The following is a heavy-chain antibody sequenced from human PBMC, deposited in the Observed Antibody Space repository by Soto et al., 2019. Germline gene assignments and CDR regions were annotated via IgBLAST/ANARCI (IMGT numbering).Heavy chain of an antibody. CDR2: VSSSSTTI. D-gene: IGHD2-21*02. V-gene: IGHV3-48*01. CDR1: GFTFSSYS. Sequence: PGGSLRLSCAASGFTFSSYSMNWVRQAPGKGLEWVSYVSSSSTTIYYADSVKGRFTISRDNSKNTLYLQMNSLRAEDTAVYYCAKDMIAYCGGDCYGTFDYWGQGTLVTVSS. J-gene: IGHJ4*02. CDR3: AKDMIAYCGGDCYGTFDY.